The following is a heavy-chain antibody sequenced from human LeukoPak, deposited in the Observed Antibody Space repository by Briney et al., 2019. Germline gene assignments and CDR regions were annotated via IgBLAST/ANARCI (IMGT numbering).Heavy chain of an antibody. CDR1: GYSFASYG. Sequence: ASVNVSCKASGYSFASYGITWVRQAPGQGLEWMGWISAYSGRANYVEKFKGRLTLTTDTSTRTAYMELRGLTSDDTATYFCARDLQASNYNYWSGYFPLAFWGQGTLITASS. V-gene: IGHV1-18*01. CDR2: ISAYSGRA. D-gene: IGHD3-3*01. J-gene: IGHJ4*02. CDR3: ARDLQASNYNYWSGYFPLAF.